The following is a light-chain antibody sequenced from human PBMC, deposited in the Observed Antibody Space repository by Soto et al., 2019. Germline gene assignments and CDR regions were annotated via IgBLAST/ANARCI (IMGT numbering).Light chain of an antibody. J-gene: IGKJ4*01. V-gene: IGKV3-15*01. CDR3: QQYNNWPPLLT. CDR1: QSVSSN. Sequence: EIVMTQSPATLSVSPGERVTLSCRASQSVSSNLAWYQQKPGQAPRLLIYGASTRATGIPARFSGSGSGTEFTLTISSLQSEDFAVYYCQQYNNWPPLLTFGGGTKVDIK. CDR2: GAS.